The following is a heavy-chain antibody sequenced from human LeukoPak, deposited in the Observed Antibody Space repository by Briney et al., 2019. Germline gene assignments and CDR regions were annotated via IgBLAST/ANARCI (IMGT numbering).Heavy chain of an antibody. V-gene: IGHV3-21*04. CDR1: GVTFSGYS. D-gene: IGHD3-22*01. J-gene: IGHJ3*02. CDR2: ITATSLHI. CDR3: ARDMGYYYDSSGYHEAFDI. Sequence: PGGSLRLSCAASGVTFSGYSMNWVRQAPGKGLEWVSAITATSLHIYYADSVKGRFTISRDNSKNTLYLQMNSLRAEDTAVYYCARDMGYYYDSSGYHEAFDIWGQGTMVTVSS.